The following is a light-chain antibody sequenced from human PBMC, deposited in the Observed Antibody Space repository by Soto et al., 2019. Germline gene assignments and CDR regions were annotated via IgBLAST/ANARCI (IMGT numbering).Light chain of an antibody. J-gene: IGKJ1*01. CDR1: QSVSSSY. CDR2: GGS. CDR3: QQYDRSPCT. V-gene: IGKV3-20*01. Sequence: EIVLTQSRGTLSLSPGERATLSCRASQSVSSSYLAWYQQKPGQAPRLLLYGGSSRATGIPDRFRGSGAGTDFTLTLSRLEPEDSAVYYCQQYDRSPCTFGQGTKVEIK.